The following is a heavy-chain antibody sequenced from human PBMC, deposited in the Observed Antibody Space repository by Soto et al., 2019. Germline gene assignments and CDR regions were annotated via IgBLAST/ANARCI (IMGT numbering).Heavy chain of an antibody. CDR3: ARGLLRGTWETNYLDF. CDR1: GYTFSSFG. J-gene: IGHJ4*01. D-gene: IGHD1-26*01. CDR2: ISSYNDDR. Sequence: SSVKVSCKTTGYTFSSFGVSWVRQAPGRGLEWVGWISSYNDDRKYAQKLHGRVTITKDTSTNTAYMELRSLTSDDTGIYYCARGLLRGTWETNYLDFWG. V-gene: IGHV1-18*01.